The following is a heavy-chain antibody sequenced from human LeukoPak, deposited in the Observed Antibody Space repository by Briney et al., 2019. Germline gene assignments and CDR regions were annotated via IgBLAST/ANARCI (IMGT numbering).Heavy chain of an antibody. CDR2: IRSKAYGGTT. Sequence: PGGSLRLSCTASGFTFGDYAMSWVRQAPGKGLEWVGFIRSKAYGGTTEYAASVKGRFTISRDDSKSIAYLQMNSLKTEDTAVYYCTRSYGSGSFRLTYDYWGQGTLVTVSS. J-gene: IGHJ4*02. D-gene: IGHD3-10*01. CDR3: TRSYGSGSFRLTYDY. CDR1: GFTFGDYA. V-gene: IGHV3-49*04.